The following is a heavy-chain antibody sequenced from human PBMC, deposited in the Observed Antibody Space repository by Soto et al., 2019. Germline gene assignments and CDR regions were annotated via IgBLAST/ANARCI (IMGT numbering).Heavy chain of an antibody. CDR1: GGSISSSSYY. CDR2: IYYSGST. CDR3: ARQGGHSYGYDWFDP. V-gene: IGHV4-39*01. J-gene: IGHJ5*02. D-gene: IGHD5-18*01. Sequence: TLSLTCTVSGGSISSSSYYWGWIRQPPGKGLEWIGSIYYSGSTYYNPSLKSRVTISVDTSKNQFSLKLSSMTAADTAVFYCARQGGHSYGYDWFDPWGQGTLVTVSS.